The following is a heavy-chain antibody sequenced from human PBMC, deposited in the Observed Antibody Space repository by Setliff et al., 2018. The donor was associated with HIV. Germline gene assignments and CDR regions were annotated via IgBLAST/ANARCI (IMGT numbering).Heavy chain of an antibody. J-gene: IGHJ4*02. CDR1: GGSISSYH. V-gene: IGHV4-4*08. Sequence: SETLSLTCAVSGGSISSYHWMWIRQPPGEGLEWIGYIYTSGGADYDPSLKSRVTISVDTSKNQFSLRLTSVTAADTAVYYCARAVGSLGSSMGIDSWGQGTLVTVSS. CDR3: ARAVGSLGSSMGIDS. CDR2: IYTSGGA. D-gene: IGHD3-16*01.